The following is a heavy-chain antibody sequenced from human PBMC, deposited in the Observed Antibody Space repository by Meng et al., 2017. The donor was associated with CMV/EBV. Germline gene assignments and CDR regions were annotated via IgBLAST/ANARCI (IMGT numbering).Heavy chain of an antibody. V-gene: IGHV3-30-3*01. CDR2: ISYDGSNK. D-gene: IGHD2-2*01. CDR1: GFTFSSYA. J-gene: IGHJ6*02. Sequence: GEYLKISCAASGFTFSSYAMHWVRQAPGKGLEWVAVISYDGSNKYYADSVKGRFTISRDNSKNTLYLQMNSLSAEDTAVYYCARDLKVVPIVYYYYGMDVWGQGTTVTVSS. CDR3: ARDLKVVPIVYYYYGMDV.